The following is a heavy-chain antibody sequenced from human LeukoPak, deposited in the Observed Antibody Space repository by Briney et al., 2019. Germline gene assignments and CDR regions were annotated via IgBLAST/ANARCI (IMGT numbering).Heavy chain of an antibody. V-gene: IGHV1-18*01. J-gene: IGHJ4*02. CDR2: ISAYNGNT. CDR3: AREGIQLWPYYFDY. D-gene: IGHD5-18*01. Sequence: ASVKVSCKASGYTFTSYDINWVRQAPGQGLEWMGWISAYNGNTNYAQKLQGRVTMTTDTSTSTAYMELRSLRSDDTAVYYCAREGIQLWPYYFDYWGQGTLVTVSS. CDR1: GYTFTSYD.